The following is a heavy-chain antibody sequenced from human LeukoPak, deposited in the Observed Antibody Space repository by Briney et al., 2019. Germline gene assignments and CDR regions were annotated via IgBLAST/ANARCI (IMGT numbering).Heavy chain of an antibody. CDR2: IHFSGRT. CDR3: ARQGREYTSGWFPDN. CDR1: GGSFISSTYY. J-gene: IGHJ4*02. D-gene: IGHD6-19*01. V-gene: IGHV4-39*01. Sequence: PSETLSLTCAVSGGSFISSTYYWGWIRQPPGKGLEWIGSIHFSGRTCHNPSLKSRVSISVDTSKNQFSLKLSSVTAADTAVYYCARQGREYTSGWFPDNWGQGTLVIVSS.